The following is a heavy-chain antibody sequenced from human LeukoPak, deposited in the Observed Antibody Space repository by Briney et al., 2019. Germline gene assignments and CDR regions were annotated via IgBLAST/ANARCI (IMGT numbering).Heavy chain of an antibody. CDR2: ISPSGDYI. J-gene: IGHJ4*02. CDR1: GFTFVSYT. Sequence: PGGSLRLSCAASGFTFVSYTMNWVRQAPGKGLEWVSSISPSGDYIYYADSVKGRLTISRDNAKNSLSLQMNSLRAEDMAVYYCARFADGYRSDYWGQGTLVTVFS. V-gene: IGHV3-21*01. CDR3: ARFADGYRSDY. D-gene: IGHD5-24*01.